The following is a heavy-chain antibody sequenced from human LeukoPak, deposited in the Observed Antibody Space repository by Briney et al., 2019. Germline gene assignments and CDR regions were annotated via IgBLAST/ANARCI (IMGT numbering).Heavy chain of an antibody. CDR1: GFTFSSYW. D-gene: IGHD4-17*01. Sequence: GGSLRLPCVGSGFTFSSYWMSWVRQAPGRGLEGVANKKQDGSVRYYVDYVKGRFTISRDKAKNSLYLQMSSLRADDTAVYYCARDGFVWDSGIDYGWFDSWGQGTLVTVSS. CDR3: ARDGFVWDSGIDYGWFDS. CDR2: KKQDGSVR. J-gene: IGHJ5*01. V-gene: IGHV3-7*05.